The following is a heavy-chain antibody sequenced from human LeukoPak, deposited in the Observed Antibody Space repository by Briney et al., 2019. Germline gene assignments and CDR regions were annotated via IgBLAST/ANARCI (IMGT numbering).Heavy chain of an antibody. J-gene: IGHJ4*02. CDR3: ARDLGESSWYYFDY. V-gene: IGHV4-59*01. Sequence: SETLSLTCTVSGGSISSYYWSWIRQPPGKGLEWIGYIYYSGSTNYNPSLKSRVTISVDTSKNQFSLKLSSVTAADTAGYYCARDLGESSWYYFDYWGQGTLVTVSS. CDR1: GGSISSYY. D-gene: IGHD6-13*01. CDR2: IYYSGST.